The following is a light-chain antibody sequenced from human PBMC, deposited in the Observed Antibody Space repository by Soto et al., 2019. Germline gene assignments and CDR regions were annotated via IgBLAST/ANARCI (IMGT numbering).Light chain of an antibody. V-gene: IGKV3-20*01. CDR2: DAS. CDR1: QSGSSSY. Sequence: EIVLTQSPGTLSLSPGERATLSCRASQSGSSSYLAWYQQKPGQAPRLLIYDASSRATGIPDRFSGSGSGTDFTLTISRLEPEDFVVYYCQQYGSSPKTFGQGTKVEIK. CDR3: QQYGSSPKT. J-gene: IGKJ1*01.